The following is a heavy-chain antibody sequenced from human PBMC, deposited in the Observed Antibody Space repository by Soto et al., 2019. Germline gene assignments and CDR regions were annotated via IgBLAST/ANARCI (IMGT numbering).Heavy chain of an antibody. Sequence: ASVKVSCKASGYTFTGYYMHWVRQAPGQGLEWMGWINPNSGGTNYAQKFQGWVTMTRDTSISTAYMELSRLRPDDTAVYYCARSSWVGGYYFDYCGQGTLVTVSS. J-gene: IGHJ4*02. D-gene: IGHD3-16*01. CDR2: INPNSGGT. V-gene: IGHV1-2*04. CDR3: ARSSWVGGYYFDY. CDR1: GYTFTGYY.